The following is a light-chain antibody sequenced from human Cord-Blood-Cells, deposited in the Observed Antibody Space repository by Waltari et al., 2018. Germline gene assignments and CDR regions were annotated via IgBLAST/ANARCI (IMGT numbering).Light chain of an antibody. Sequence: EIVLTQSLATLSLSPGERATLSCRASQSVSSYLAWYQQKPGQAPRLLIYDASNSATGIPARFSGSGSGTDFTLTISSLEPEDFAVYYCQQRSNWPLTFGGGTKVEIK. CDR3: QQRSNWPLT. J-gene: IGKJ4*01. CDR1: QSVSSY. CDR2: DAS. V-gene: IGKV3-11*01.